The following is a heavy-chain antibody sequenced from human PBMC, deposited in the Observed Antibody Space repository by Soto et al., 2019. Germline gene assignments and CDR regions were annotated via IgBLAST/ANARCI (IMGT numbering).Heavy chain of an antibody. CDR2: ISYDGSNK. CDR1: GFTVSSNY. D-gene: IGHD3-22*01. Sequence: GGSLRLSCAASGFTVSSNYMSWVRQAPGKGLEWVAVISYDGSNKYYADSVKGRFTISRDNSKNTLYLQMNSLRAEDTAVYYCAKEDRDSSGYYYEYYFDYWGQGALVTVSS. V-gene: IGHV3-30*18. J-gene: IGHJ4*02. CDR3: AKEDRDSSGYYYEYYFDY.